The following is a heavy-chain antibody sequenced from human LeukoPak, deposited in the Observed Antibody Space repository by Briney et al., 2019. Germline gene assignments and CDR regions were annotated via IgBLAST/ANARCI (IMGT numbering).Heavy chain of an antibody. CDR1: GFTFSSYS. CDR3: ARGRGPRGFRYYYYYMDV. J-gene: IGHJ6*03. Sequence: GGSLRLSCAASGFTFSSYSMNWVRQAPGKGLEWVSSISSSSSYIYYADSVKGRFTFSRDDAKNSLYLQMNSLRAEDTAVYYCARGRGPRGFRYYYYYMDVWGKGTTVTVSS. V-gene: IGHV3-21*01. CDR2: ISSSSSYI. D-gene: IGHD3-10*01.